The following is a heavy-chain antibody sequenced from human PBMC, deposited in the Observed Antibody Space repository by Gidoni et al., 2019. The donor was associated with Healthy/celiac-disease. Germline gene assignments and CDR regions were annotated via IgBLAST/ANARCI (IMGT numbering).Heavy chain of an antibody. J-gene: IGHJ4*02. D-gene: IGHD6-13*01. CDR3: ARDRLRAAGPSGFDF. V-gene: IGHV4-4*07. CDR2: IHTSGST. Sequence: QVQLQESGPGLVKPSETLSLTCTVPDGSSSSYYWSWIRPPAGKGLEWSGRIHTSGSTNYNRSLKSRVTMSVDTSKNQCSLKLSSVTAADTAVYYCARDRLRAAGPSGFDFWGQGTLVTVAS. CDR1: DGSSSSYY.